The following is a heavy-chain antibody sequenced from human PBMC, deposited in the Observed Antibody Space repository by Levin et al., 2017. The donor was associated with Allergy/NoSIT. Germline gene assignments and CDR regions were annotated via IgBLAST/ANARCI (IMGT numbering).Heavy chain of an antibody. CDR2: IKSKTDGGTT. Sequence: GESLKISCAASGFTFSNAWMSWVRQAPGKGLEWVGRIKSKTDGGTTDYAAPVKGRFTISRDDSKNTLYLQMNSLKTEDTAVYYCTTGGDSSRGSYFDYWGQGTLVTVSS. CDR3: TTGGDSSRGSYFDY. CDR1: GFTFSNAW. J-gene: IGHJ4*02. D-gene: IGHD1-26*01. V-gene: IGHV3-15*01.